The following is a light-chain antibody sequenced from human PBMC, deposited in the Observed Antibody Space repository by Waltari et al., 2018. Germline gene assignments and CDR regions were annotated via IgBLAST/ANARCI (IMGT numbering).Light chain of an antibody. J-gene: IGLJ2*01. V-gene: IGLV2-11*01. CDR3: CSYAGRYTSV. Sequence: QSALTQPRSVSGSPGQSLTLSCTGTNSDVGAYNYVSWYQQRPGKAPKLGFYDVDKRPTGVPYRFSGSKAGNTASLTISGLQADDEADYYCCSYAGRYTSVFGGGTKVTVL. CDR1: NSDVGAYNY. CDR2: DVD.